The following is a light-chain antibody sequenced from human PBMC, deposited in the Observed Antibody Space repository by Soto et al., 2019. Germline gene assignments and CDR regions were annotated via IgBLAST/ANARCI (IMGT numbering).Light chain of an antibody. V-gene: IGKV3-11*01. J-gene: IGKJ4*01. Sequence: VLTQSRATLSLSPGESAALSCRASQSVRSYLAWYQQKPGQAPRLLIYDESNRATGIPDRLSGSGSGTDLNLTISRLEPEDFAVYYCQKRSKWPLTFGGGTKVDIK. CDR3: QKRSKWPLT. CDR1: QSVRSY. CDR2: DES.